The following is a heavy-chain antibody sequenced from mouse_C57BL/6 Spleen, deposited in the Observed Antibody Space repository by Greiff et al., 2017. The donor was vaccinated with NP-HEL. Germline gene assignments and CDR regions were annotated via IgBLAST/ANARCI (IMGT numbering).Heavy chain of an antibody. J-gene: IGHJ1*03. V-gene: IGHV1-59*01. CDR3: AREGGRNWYFDV. D-gene: IGHD3-3*01. CDR2: IDPSDSYT. CDR1: GYTFTSYW. Sequence: QVQLQQPGAELVRPGTSVKLSCKASGYTFTSYWMHWVKQRPGQGLEWIGVIDPSDSYTNYNQKFKGKATLTVDTSSSTAYMQLSSLTSEDSAVYYSAREGGRNWYFDVCGTGTTVTASS.